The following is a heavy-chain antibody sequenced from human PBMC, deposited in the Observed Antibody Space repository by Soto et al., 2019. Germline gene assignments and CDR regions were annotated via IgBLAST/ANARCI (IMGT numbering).Heavy chain of an antibody. Sequence: GGSLRLSCASSGFTLSMSAVNWVRQAPGKGLEWVSYISDSGDRTYYADSVKGRFTISRDRSKNTVSLQMDSLRAEDTAVYYCAKDRGIIVKAGDAFDVWGHGTRLTV. D-gene: IGHD3-16*02. CDR1: GFTLSMSA. CDR2: ISDSGDRT. CDR3: AKDRGIIVKAGDAFDV. J-gene: IGHJ3*01. V-gene: IGHV3-23*01.